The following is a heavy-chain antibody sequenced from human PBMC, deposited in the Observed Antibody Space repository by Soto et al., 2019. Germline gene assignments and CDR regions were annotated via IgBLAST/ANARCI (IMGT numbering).Heavy chain of an antibody. CDR3: ARSSGGVFGIIIEGSNWLAP. D-gene: IGHD3-16*02. V-gene: IGHV5-51*01. CDR1: GYTFSKYW. Sequence: GESLKISCKGSGYTFSKYWIGWVRQTPGKGLEWMGMIYPGDSDARYSPSFEGQVTFSVDKSINTAYLQWNSLKASDTAVYYCARSSGGVFGIIIEGSNWLAPWGQGSLVTVSS. CDR2: IYPGDSDA. J-gene: IGHJ5*02.